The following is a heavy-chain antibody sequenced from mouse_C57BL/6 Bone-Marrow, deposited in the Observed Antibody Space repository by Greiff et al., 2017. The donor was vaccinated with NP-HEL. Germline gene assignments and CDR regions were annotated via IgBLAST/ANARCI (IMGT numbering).Heavy chain of an antibody. CDR1: GYTFTSYW. J-gene: IGHJ2*01. D-gene: IGHD2-1*01. V-gene: IGHV1-64*01. Sequence: VQLQQPGAELVKPGASVKLSCKASGYTFTSYWMHWVKQRPGQGLEWIGMIHPNSGSTNYNEKFKSKATLTVDKSSSTAYMQLSSLTSEDSAVYYCARPRWYPYYFVYWGQGTTLTVSS. CDR3: ARPRWYPYYFVY. CDR2: IHPNSGST.